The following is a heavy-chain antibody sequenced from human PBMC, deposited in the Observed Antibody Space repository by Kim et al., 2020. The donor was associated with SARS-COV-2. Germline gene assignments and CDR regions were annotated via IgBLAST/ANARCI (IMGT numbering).Heavy chain of an antibody. CDR1: GYTFTSYD. V-gene: IGHV1-8*02. D-gene: IGHD3-10*01. CDR3: ARAKMVQGVFYYYYCMDV. Sequence: ASVKVSCKASGYTFTSYDINWVRQATGQGLEWMGWMNPNSGKTGYAQKFQGRVTMTRNTSISTAYMELSSLRSEDTAVYYCARAKMVQGVFYYYYCMDVWGEGTALTVSS. CDR2: MNPNSGKT. J-gene: IGHJ6*03.